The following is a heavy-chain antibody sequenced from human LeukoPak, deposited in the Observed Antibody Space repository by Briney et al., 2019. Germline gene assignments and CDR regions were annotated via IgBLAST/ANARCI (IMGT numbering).Heavy chain of an antibody. D-gene: IGHD4-11*01. V-gene: IGHV1-18*01. J-gene: IGHJ4*02. CDR1: GYSCTNYG. CDR2: ISAHNGNT. CDR3: ARAETTLLLNY. Sequence: AASVMGSCKPSGYSCTNYGILWVRQTPGQGLQWMGWISAHNGNTNYAQKIQGRVTLTTDTSTSTVYMEWRGLTSDDTAVYYCARAETTLLLNYWGQGTLVTVSS.